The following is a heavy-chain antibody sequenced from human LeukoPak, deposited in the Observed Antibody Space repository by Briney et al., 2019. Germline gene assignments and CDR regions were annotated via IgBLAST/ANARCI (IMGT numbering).Heavy chain of an antibody. CDR2: IIPVFDAA. D-gene: IGHD1-1*01. V-gene: IGHV1-69*05. CDR1: GGTFSNYA. J-gene: IGHJ6*03. CDR3: ATTDYYYYYMDV. Sequence: SVKVSCKASGGTFSNYAINWVRQAPGQGLEGVGGIIPVFDAAKYVQRFQGRVTITTDESTSTAYMELSSLRSEDTAVYYCATTDYYYYYMDVWGKGTTVTVSS.